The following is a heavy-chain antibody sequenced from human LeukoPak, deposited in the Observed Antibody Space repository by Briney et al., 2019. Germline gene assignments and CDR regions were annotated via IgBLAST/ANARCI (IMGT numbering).Heavy chain of an antibody. CDR2: NSSSGRSI. D-gene: IGHD6-13*01. CDR3: ARRDFSSSWYDY. CDR1: GITFSDYY. Sequence: GGSRRLSGAASGITFSDYYMSWIRQAPGKGLEWWSYNSSSGRSIYYADSVKGRFAISRDKAKKSLYLQMNSLRADDTAVYYCARRDFSSSWYDYWGQGTLVTVSS. V-gene: IGHV3-11*01. J-gene: IGHJ4*02.